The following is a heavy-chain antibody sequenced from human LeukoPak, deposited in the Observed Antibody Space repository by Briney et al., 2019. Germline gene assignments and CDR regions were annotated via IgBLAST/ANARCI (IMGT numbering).Heavy chain of an antibody. CDR3: ARAAPPRYCSSTSCWGGFDY. Sequence: GGSLRLSCAASGFTFSSYSMNWVRQAPGKGLEWVSYISSSSSTIYYADSVKGRFTISRDNAKNSLYLQMNSLRAEDMVVYYCARAAPPRYCSSTSCWGGFDYWGQGTLVTVSS. CDR2: ISSSSSTI. J-gene: IGHJ4*02. CDR1: GFTFSSYS. V-gene: IGHV3-48*01. D-gene: IGHD2-2*01.